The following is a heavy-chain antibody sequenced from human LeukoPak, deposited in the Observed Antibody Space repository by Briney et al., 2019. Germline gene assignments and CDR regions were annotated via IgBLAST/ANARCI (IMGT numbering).Heavy chain of an antibody. CDR3: ARAVASQGYFDY. Sequence: SVKVSCKASGGTFSSYAISWVRQAPGQGLEWMGGIIPIFGTANYAQKFQGRVTITTDESTSTAYMELSSLRSEDTAVYYCARAVASQGYFDYWGQGTLVTVSS. CDR1: GGTFSSYA. D-gene: IGHD5-12*01. V-gene: IGHV1-69*05. J-gene: IGHJ4*02. CDR2: IIPIFGTA.